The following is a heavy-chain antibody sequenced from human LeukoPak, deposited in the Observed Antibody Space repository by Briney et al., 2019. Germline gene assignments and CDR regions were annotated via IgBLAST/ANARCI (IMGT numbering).Heavy chain of an antibody. V-gene: IGHV1-18*01. Sequence: ASVKVSCKASGYTFTSYGISWVRQAPGQGLEWMGWISAYNGNTNYAQKLQGRVTMTTDTSTSTAYMELRSLRSDDTAVYYCARVGDSSSWCPPENYYYYGMDVWGQGTTVTVSS. CDR1: GYTFTSYG. D-gene: IGHD6-13*01. J-gene: IGHJ6*02. CDR3: ARVGDSSSWCPPENYYYYGMDV. CDR2: ISAYNGNT.